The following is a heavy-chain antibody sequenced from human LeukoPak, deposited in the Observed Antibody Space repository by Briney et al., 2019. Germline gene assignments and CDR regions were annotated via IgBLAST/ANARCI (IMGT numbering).Heavy chain of an antibody. V-gene: IGHV1-18*01. CDR1: GYTFTSYA. Sequence: ASVKVSCKASGYTFTSYAISWVRQAPGQGLEWMGWISTYNGNTNYAQKLQGRVTMTTDTSTSTAYMELSSLRSEDTAVYYCARDRGSSYYYMDVWGKGTTVTVSS. CDR2: ISTYNGNT. J-gene: IGHJ6*03. D-gene: IGHD2-2*01. CDR3: ARDRGSSYYYMDV.